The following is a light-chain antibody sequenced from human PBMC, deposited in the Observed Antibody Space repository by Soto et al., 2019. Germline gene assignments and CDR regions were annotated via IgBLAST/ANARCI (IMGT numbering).Light chain of an antibody. CDR3: QTWGSGIVV. V-gene: IGLV4-69*01. CDR1: SGHSNYA. Sequence: QPVLTQSPSASASLGASVKLTCTLSSGHSNYAIAWHQQQSEKGPRFLMNLNSDGSHSKGDGIPDRFSGSSSGAERYLTISSLQSEDEADYSCQTWGSGIVVFGGGTKLTVL. CDR2: LNSDGSH. J-gene: IGLJ2*01.